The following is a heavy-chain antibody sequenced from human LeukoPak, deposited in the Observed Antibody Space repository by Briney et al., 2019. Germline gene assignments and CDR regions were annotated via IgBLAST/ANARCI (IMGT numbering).Heavy chain of an antibody. D-gene: IGHD3-3*01. Sequence: ASVKVSCKASGYTFTSYGISWVRQAPGQGLDWMGWISAYNGNTNYAQKLQGRVTMTTDTSTSTAYMELRSLRSDDTAVYYCARDERRRLRFLEWFSYFDYWGQGTLVTVSS. J-gene: IGHJ4*02. CDR1: GYTFTSYG. V-gene: IGHV1-18*01. CDR3: ARDERRRLRFLEWFSYFDY. CDR2: ISAYNGNT.